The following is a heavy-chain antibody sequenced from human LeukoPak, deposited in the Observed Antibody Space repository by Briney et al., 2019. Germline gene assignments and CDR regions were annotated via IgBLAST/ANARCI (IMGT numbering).Heavy chain of an antibody. Sequence: PGGSLRLSCAASGFTFSNHWMHWVRQASGKGLVWVSHINNDGTSTSYADSVKGRFTNSRDNAKNTVYLQMNSLRAEDTAVYYCARSSGGFDYWGQGTLVTVSS. J-gene: IGHJ4*02. CDR3: ARSSGGFDY. D-gene: IGHD3-16*01. CDR2: INNDGTST. CDR1: GFTFSNHW. V-gene: IGHV3-74*01.